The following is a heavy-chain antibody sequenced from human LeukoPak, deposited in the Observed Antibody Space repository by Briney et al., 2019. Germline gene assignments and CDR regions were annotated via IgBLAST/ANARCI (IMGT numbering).Heavy chain of an antibody. CDR2: IKQDGSDK. J-gene: IGHJ5*02. V-gene: IGHV3-7*01. Sequence: GGSLRLSCAASGFTFSSYAMSWVRQAPGKGLEWVANIKQDGSDKYYVDSVKGRFTISRDNAKNSVYLQMNSLRAEDTALYYCARAVAENWFDPWGQGTLVTVSS. D-gene: IGHD6-19*01. CDR1: GFTFSSYA. CDR3: ARAVAENWFDP.